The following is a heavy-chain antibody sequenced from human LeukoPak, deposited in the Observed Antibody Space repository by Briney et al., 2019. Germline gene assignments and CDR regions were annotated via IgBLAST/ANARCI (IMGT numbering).Heavy chain of an antibody. CDR3: ARVGAAPGHFDY. V-gene: IGHV1-18*01. CDR2: ISTYSGNT. Sequence: ASVKVSCKASGYSFAGYGISWVRQAPGQGLEWIGWISTYSGNTNYAHNLQGRITVTTETSTSTAYMELRSLRSDDTAVYYCARVGAAPGHFDYWGEGTQLTVSS. D-gene: IGHD6-13*01. CDR1: GYSFAGYG. J-gene: IGHJ4*02.